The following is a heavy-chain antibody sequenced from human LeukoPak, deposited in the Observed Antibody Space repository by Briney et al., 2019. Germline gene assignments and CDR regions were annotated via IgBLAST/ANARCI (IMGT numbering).Heavy chain of an antibody. CDR1: GFTFSSYA. Sequence: PGGSLRLSCAASGFTFSSYAMSWVRQAPGKGLEWVSAISGSGGSTYYADSVKGRFTLSRDNYKNTLYLQMNSLRAEDTAVYYCAKILRELPTEFDYWGQGTLVTVSS. D-gene: IGHD1-26*01. CDR3: AKILRELPTEFDY. J-gene: IGHJ4*02. CDR2: ISGSGGST. V-gene: IGHV3-23*01.